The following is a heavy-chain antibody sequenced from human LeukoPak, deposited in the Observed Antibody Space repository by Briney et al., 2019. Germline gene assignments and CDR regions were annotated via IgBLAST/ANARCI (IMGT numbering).Heavy chain of an antibody. Sequence: SETLSLTCTVSGGSIGNYYWTWVRQPPGKRLEWIGFIFHSGNTNYNPSLKSRVTISVDTSKNQFSLKLSSVTAADTAVYYCARHAGTYTHFDSWGQGALVTVSS. CDR2: IFHSGNT. CDR3: ARHAGTYTHFDS. CDR1: GGSIGNYY. D-gene: IGHD3-10*01. V-gene: IGHV4-59*08. J-gene: IGHJ4*02.